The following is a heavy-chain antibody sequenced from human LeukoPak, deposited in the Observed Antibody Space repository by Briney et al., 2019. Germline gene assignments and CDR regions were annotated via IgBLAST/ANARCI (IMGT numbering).Heavy chain of an antibody. CDR3: ARRNGNGFDV. CDR1: GFIFSSYW. J-gene: IGHJ3*01. Sequence: GGSLRLSCAASGFIFSSYWMHWVRHAPGKGLAWVSRINTDGSSTSYADSVKGRFTVSRDNTKNTLYFQMNSLRAEDTAVYYCARRNGNGFDVWGQGTMVTVSS. V-gene: IGHV3-74*01. CDR2: INTDGSST.